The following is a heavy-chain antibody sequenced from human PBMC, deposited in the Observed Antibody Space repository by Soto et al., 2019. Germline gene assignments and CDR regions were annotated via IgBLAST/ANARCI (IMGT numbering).Heavy chain of an antibody. CDR2: IIPIFAIA. V-gene: IGHV1-69*12. Sequence: QVQLVQSGAEVKKPGSSVKVSCKASGGSFRSNALSWVRQAPGQGLEWMGGIIPIFAIANYAQRFQGRVTMTGDASTGTAYMELSSLRSEDTAVYYCARVGEYCGGACPQYFEHWGQGTLVTVSS. CDR1: GGSFRSNA. CDR3: ARVGEYCGGACPQYFEH. J-gene: IGHJ1*01. D-gene: IGHD2-21*02.